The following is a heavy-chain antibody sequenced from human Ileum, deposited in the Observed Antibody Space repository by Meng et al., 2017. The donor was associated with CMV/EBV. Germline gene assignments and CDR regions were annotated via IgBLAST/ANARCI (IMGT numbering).Heavy chain of an antibody. V-gene: IGHV1-18*01. CDR3: AREDYSAYAAT. CDR1: GYTFITFG. Sequence: QVQLVQSGAEVNKPGASVKVSCKASGYTFITFGITWVRQAPGQGLEWMGWITPYNGKTDYTQRLQDRVTMTTDTSTNTVYMELRSLRSDDTAVYYCAREDYSAYAATWGQGTLVTVSS. D-gene: IGHD2-21*01. J-gene: IGHJ5*02. CDR2: ITPYNGKT.